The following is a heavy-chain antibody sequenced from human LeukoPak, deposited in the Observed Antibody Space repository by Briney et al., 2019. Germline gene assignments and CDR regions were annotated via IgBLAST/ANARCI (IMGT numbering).Heavy chain of an antibody. CDR2: INPSSGGT. V-gene: IGHV1-2*02. J-gene: IGHJ5*02. Sequence: GASVKVSCRASGYTFIAYYMHWVRQAPGQGLEWMGWINPSSGGTNYAQKFQGRVTMTRDMSTSTVYMELSSLRSEDTAVYYCARVSRGSWFDPWGQGTLVTVSS. D-gene: IGHD3-16*01. CDR3: ARVSRGSWFDP. CDR1: GYTFIAYY.